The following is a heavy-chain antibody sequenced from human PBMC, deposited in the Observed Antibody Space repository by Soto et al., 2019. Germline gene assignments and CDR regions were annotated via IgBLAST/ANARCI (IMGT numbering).Heavy chain of an antibody. CDR1: GYTFTSYG. CDR2: ISPFNGHT. V-gene: IGHV1-18*01. J-gene: IGHJ4*02. Sequence: QVQLVQSGTGVKKPGASVKVSCRASGYTFTSYGVTWVRQAPGQGLEWMGWISPFNGHTNYAQKFQGRITMTTDTSTSTAYMELRGLRSDDTAVYYCARSRLKYFDYWGQGALVTVTS. CDR3: ARSRLKYFDY.